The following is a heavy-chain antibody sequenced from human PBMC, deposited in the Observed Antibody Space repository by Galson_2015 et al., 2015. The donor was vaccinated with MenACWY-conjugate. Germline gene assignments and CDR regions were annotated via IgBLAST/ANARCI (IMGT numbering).Heavy chain of an antibody. CDR3: ARGVIAFGGVIVIPSPLDF. J-gene: IGHJ4*02. V-gene: IGHV3-48*02. CDR2: VSHSSPTT. CDR1: GLTFSSYG. Sequence: SLRLSCAVSGLTFSSYGMKWVRQSPGDGLEWGSYVSHSSPTTDYADSVKGRFPISRDNAEHSLCRLMSTLRDEDTAVYYCARGVIAFGGVIVIPSPLDFWGQGTLVTVSS. D-gene: IGHD3-16*02.